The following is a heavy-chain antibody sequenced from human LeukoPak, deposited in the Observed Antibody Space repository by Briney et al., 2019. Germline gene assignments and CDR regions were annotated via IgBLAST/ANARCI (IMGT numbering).Heavy chain of an antibody. CDR2: MNPKSGDT. V-gene: IGHV1-8*02. J-gene: IGHJ6*03. CDR3: ARGRYMDV. CDR1: GYIFTDYE. Sequence: GASVKVSCKTSGYIFTDYEISWVRQAPGQGLEWMGWMNPKSGDTGYEQKFQGRITITRDSSISTVYMELSSLRSEDTALYYCARGRYMDVWGKGTTVTVSS.